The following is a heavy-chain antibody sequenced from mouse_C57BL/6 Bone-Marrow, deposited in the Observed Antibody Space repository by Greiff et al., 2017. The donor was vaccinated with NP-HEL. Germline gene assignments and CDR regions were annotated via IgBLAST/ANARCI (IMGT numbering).Heavy chain of an antibody. Sequence: EVKLVESGGGLVKPGGSLKLSCAASGFTFSDYGMHWVRQAPEKGLEWVAYISSGSSTIYYADTVKGRFTISRDNAKNTLFLQMTSLRSDDTAMYYCARPNYYGSSYGYFDVWGTGTTVTVSS. V-gene: IGHV5-17*01. J-gene: IGHJ1*03. CDR2: ISSGSSTI. CDR1: GFTFSDYG. CDR3: ARPNYYGSSYGYFDV. D-gene: IGHD1-1*01.